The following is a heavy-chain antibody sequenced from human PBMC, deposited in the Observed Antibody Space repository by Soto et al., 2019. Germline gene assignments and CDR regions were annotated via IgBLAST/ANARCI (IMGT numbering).Heavy chain of an antibody. CDR2: IYRTGST. Sequence: SETLSLTCAVSGGSFTSNNWWTWVRQPPGQGLEWIGEIYRTGSTNYNPSLKSRVTISLDKSENQFSLKATSLTAADTAVYYCASRDPGTSVDYWGQGTLVTVS. J-gene: IGHJ4*02. CDR1: GGSFTSNNW. CDR3: ASRDPGTSVDY. V-gene: IGHV4-4*02. D-gene: IGHD1-7*01.